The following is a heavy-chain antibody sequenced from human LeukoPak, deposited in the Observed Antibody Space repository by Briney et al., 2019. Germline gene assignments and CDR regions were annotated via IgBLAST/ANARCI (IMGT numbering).Heavy chain of an antibody. CDR3: ARDRRLSYGRYYYYYYYMDV. CDR2: ISGSGGST. V-gene: IGHV3-23*01. J-gene: IGHJ6*03. D-gene: IGHD5-18*01. Sequence: PGGSLRLSCAASGFTFSSYAMSWVRQAPGKGLEWVSAISGSGGSTYYADSVKGRFTISRDNSKNTLYLQMNSLRAEDTAVYYCARDRRLSYGRYYYYYYYMDVWGKGTTVTISS. CDR1: GFTFSSYA.